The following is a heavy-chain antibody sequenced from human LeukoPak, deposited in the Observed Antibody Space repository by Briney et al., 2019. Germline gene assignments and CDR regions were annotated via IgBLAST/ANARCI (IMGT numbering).Heavy chain of an antibody. J-gene: IGHJ5*02. D-gene: IGHD3-22*01. CDR2: IIPIFGTA. CDR3: ARSDYYDSSGYYNWFDP. Sequence: ASVKVSCKASGGTFSSYAISWVRQAPGQGLEWMGGIIPIFGTANYAQKFQGRVTITADESTSTAYMELSSLRSEDTAVYYCARSDYYDSSGYYNWFDPWGQGTLVTVSS. V-gene: IGHV1-69*13. CDR1: GGTFSSYA.